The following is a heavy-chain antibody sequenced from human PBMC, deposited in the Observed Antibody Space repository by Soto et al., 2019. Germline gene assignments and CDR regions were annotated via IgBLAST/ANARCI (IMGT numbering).Heavy chain of an antibody. D-gene: IGHD3-22*01. CDR1: GFTFNIYG. Sequence: QVQLVESGGGVVQSGRSLRLSCATSGFTFNIYGMHWFRQAPGKGLEWVAVISFDGSNKFYADSVKGRFTISRDNSKNTLYLQMNSLRAEDTAVYYCAKTSRSSGYYAYFDYWGQGTLVTVSS. V-gene: IGHV3-30*18. CDR2: ISFDGSNK. CDR3: AKTSRSSGYYAYFDY. J-gene: IGHJ4*02.